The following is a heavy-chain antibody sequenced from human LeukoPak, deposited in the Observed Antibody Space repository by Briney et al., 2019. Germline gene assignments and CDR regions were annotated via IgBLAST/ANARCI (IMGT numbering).Heavy chain of an antibody. Sequence: GGSLRLSCAASGFTFSSYWMSWVRQAPGKGLEWVANIKQDGSEKYYVDSVKGRFTISRDNAKNSLYLQMNSLRAEDTAVYYCASGEYSSGWYIRVLGGTINYWGQGTLVTVSS. CDR1: GFTFSSYW. V-gene: IGHV3-7*01. CDR3: ASGEYSSGWYIRVLGGTINY. CDR2: IKQDGSEK. D-gene: IGHD6-19*01. J-gene: IGHJ4*02.